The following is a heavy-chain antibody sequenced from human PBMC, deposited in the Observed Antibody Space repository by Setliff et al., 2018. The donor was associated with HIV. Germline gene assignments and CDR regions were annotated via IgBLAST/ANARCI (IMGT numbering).Heavy chain of an antibody. D-gene: IGHD3-10*01. CDR3: ARDILLLFGELSNDGFDI. CDR2: ISSSGSTI. Sequence: PGGSLRLSCAASGFTFSSYEMNWVRQAPGKGLEWVSYISSSGSTIYYADSVKGRFTISRDNAKNSLYLQMNSLRVEDTAVYYCARDILLLFGELSNDGFDIWGQGTLVTVSS. CDR1: GFTFSSYE. J-gene: IGHJ3*02. V-gene: IGHV3-48*03.